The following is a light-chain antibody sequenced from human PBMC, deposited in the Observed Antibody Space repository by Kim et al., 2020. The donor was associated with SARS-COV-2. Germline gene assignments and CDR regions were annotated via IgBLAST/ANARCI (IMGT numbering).Light chain of an antibody. Sequence: QAVVTQEPSLTVSTGGTVTLTCGSSTGAVTSGHYPYWFQQKPGQAPRTLIYDTSNKHSWTPARFSGSLLGGKAALTLSGAQPEDEAEYYCLLSYSGARLVFGTWTKVTVL. CDR1: TGAVTSGHY. CDR2: DTS. J-gene: IGLJ1*01. V-gene: IGLV7-46*01. CDR3: LLSYSGARLV.